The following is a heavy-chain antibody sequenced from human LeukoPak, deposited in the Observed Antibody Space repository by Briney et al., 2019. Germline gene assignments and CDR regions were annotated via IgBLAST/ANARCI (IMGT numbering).Heavy chain of an antibody. V-gene: IGHV3-9*03. D-gene: IGHD3-10*01. Sequence: GGSLRLSCAASGFTFDDYAMHWVRQAPGKGLEWVSGISWNSGSIGYADSVKGRFTISRDNAKNSLYLQMNSLRAEDMALYYCAKDKNTYYYGPGSLFDVWGKGTTVTVSS. J-gene: IGHJ6*04. CDR3: AKDKNTYYYGPGSLFDV. CDR2: ISWNSGSI. CDR1: GFTFDDYA.